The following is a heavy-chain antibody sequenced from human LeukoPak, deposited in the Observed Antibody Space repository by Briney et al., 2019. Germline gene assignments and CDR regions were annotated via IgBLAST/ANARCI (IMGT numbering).Heavy chain of an antibody. D-gene: IGHD1-26*01. J-gene: IGHJ3*02. CDR2: IYYSGNT. CDR1: GGSISSSSYY. Sequence: SETLSLTCTVSGGSISSSSYYWGWIRQPPGKGLEWIGSIYYSGNTYYNPSLKSRVTISVDTSKNQFSQKLSSVTAADTAVYYCARDSGIGDSGSYDGEAFDIWGQGAMVTVSS. CDR3: ARDSGIGDSGSYDGEAFDI. V-gene: IGHV4-39*07.